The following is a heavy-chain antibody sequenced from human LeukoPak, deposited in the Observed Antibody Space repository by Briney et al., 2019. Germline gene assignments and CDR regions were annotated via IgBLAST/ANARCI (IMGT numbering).Heavy chain of an antibody. CDR1: GFTFSSYA. J-gene: IGHJ4*02. Sequence: QTGGSLRLSCAASGFTFSSYAMHWVRQAPGKGLEWVAVISYDGSNKYYADSVKGRFTISRDNSKNTLYLQMNSLRPEDTAIYYCAKKRDCFGGSCASNAGNYFDYWGQGTLVTVSS. CDR2: ISYDGSNK. CDR3: AKKRDCFGGSCASNAGNYFDY. V-gene: IGHV3-30-3*02. D-gene: IGHD2-15*01.